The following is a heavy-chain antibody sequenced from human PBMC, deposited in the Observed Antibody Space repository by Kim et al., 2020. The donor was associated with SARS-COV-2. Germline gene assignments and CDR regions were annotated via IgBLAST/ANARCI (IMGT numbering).Heavy chain of an antibody. D-gene: IGHD6-19*01. J-gene: IGHJ4*02. V-gene: IGHV3-74*01. CDR2: ISADGINT. CDR1: GFTLNTYW. Sequence: GGSLRLSCAVSGFTLNTYWMHWVRQAPGKGLEWLSRISADGINTVYADSVKGRFTISRDTAKNTMYLQMNSLRAEDTAVYYCASHRGGWLSAYWVQGILVSVSS. CDR3: ASHRGGWLSAY.